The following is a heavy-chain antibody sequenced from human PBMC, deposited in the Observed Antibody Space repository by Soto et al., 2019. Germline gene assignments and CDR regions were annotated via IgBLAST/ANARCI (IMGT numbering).Heavy chain of an antibody. D-gene: IGHD3-10*01. V-gene: IGHV1-69*06. CDR1: EDTFSTYA. CDR2: IIPIFDTT. Sequence: QVPLVQSGAEVRRPGASVKVSCKASEDTFSTYAIGWVRQSPGQGLEWMGGIIPIFDTTKYAQSFRDRVTITADKSTNPVYIEVGSMRFEDTAVYYCARSSRRSVDSCSGCHAWGQGTTVTVSS. J-gene: IGHJ6*02. CDR3: ARSSRRSVDSCSGCHA.